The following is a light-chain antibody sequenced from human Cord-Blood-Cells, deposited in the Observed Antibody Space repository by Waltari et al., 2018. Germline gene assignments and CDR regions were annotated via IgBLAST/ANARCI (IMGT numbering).Light chain of an antibody. J-gene: IGKJ4*01. Sequence: EIALTQSPGTLSLSPGERATLSCRASQSVSSSYLAWYQQKPGQAPRLLIYGASSRATCIPDRFSGSGSGTDFTLTISRLEPEDFAVYYCQQYGSSPPLTFGGGTKVEIK. CDR2: GAS. V-gene: IGKV3-20*01. CDR3: QQYGSSPPLT. CDR1: QSVSSSY.